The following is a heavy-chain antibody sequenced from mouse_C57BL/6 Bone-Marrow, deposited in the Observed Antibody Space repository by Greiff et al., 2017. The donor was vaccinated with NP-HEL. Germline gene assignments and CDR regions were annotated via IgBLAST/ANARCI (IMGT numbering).Heavy chain of an antibody. CDR1: GFSLTSYG. J-gene: IGHJ4*01. CDR2: IWRGGST. V-gene: IGHV2-5*01. CDR3: AKNLRDDYFYYAMDY. Sequence: QVQLQQSGPGLVQPSQSLSITCTASGFSLTSYGVHWVRQSPGKGLEWLGVIWRGGSTDYNAAFMSRLSITKDNSKSQVFFKMNSLQADDTAIYYCAKNLRDDYFYYAMDYWGQGTSVTVSS. D-gene: IGHD2-4*01.